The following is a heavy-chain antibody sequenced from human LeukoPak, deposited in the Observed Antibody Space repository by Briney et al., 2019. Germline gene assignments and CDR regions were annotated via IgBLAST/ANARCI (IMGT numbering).Heavy chain of an antibody. CDR1: GGSISSSSYY. D-gene: IGHD3-22*01. Sequence: SETLSLTCTVSGGSISSSSYYWGWIRQPPGKGLEWIGRIYTSGSTNYNPSLKSRVTMSVDTSKNQFSLKLSSVTAADTAVYYCASRDSSGYYFRGWGQGTLVTVSS. CDR3: ASRDSSGYYFRG. J-gene: IGHJ4*02. V-gene: IGHV4-39*07. CDR2: IYTSGST.